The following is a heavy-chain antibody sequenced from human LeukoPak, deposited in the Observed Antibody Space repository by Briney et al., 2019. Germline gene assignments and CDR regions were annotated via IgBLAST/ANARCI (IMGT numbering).Heavy chain of an antibody. CDR2: INHSGST. J-gene: IGHJ6*03. V-gene: IGHV4-34*01. Sequence: SSETLSLTCAVYGGSFSGYYWSWIRHPPGKGLEWIGEINHSGSTNYNPSLNSGVTISVDTSKNQFSLKLSSVTAADTAVYYCARLPRVSSGWSSGRMTMDVWGKGTTVTVSS. D-gene: IGHD6-19*01. CDR1: GGSFSGYY. CDR3: ARLPRVSSGWSSGRMTMDV.